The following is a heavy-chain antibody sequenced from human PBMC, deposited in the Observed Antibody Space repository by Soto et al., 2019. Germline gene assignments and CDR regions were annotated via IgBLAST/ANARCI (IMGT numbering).Heavy chain of an antibody. CDR1: GFNFKGYA. Sequence: GGSLRLSCAASGFNFKGYAMNWVRQAPGKGLEWVSAIRGGSDITYYADSVKGRFTISRDTSKNTLHLQMNSLRVEDTAIYYCTKGSGVVITDFDSWGQGTLVTVSS. V-gene: IGHV3-23*01. J-gene: IGHJ4*02. CDR3: TKGSGVVITDFDS. CDR2: IRGGSDIT. D-gene: IGHD3-22*01.